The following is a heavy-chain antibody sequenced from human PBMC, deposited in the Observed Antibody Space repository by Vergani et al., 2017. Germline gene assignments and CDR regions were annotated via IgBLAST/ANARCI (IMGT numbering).Heavy chain of an antibody. CDR3: AKVLGITLTAVWGSLDS. V-gene: IGHV4-39*02. J-gene: IGHJ4*02. CDR2: ISGSGSSK. CDR1: GGSISSSSYY. D-gene: IGHD3-16*01. Sequence: QLQLQESGPGLVKPSETLSLTCTVSGGSISSSSYYWGWIRQPPGKGLQWVSGISGSGSSKFYEDSLKGRVTISRDNSKNTLFLEMNSLRTEDTATYFCAKVLGITLTAVWGSLDSWGPGTVVLVSS.